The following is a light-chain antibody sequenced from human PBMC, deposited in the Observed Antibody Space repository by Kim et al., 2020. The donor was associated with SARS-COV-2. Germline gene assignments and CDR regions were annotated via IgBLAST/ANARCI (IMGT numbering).Light chain of an antibody. CDR1: ELGDKY. Sequence: SYELTQPPSASVSPGQTASITCSGDELGDKYVFWYQQKPGQSPVLVIYQDTKRPSGIPERFSASNSGNTATLTISATQATDEADYYCQAWDSGTAVVFG. V-gene: IGLV3-1*01. J-gene: IGLJ2*01. CDR3: QAWDSGTAVV. CDR2: QDT.